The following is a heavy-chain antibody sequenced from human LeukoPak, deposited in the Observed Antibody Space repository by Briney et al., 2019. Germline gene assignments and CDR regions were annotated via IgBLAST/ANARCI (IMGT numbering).Heavy chain of an antibody. Sequence: SETLSLTCIVSGGSISSGSYYWSWIRQPAGKGLEWIGHIYTSGSTNYNPSLKSRVTISVDTSKNQFSLKLNSVTAADTAVYYCARAGRPYGTWVDPWGQGALVAVSS. CDR2: IYTSGST. J-gene: IGHJ5*02. CDR3: ARAGRPYGTWVDP. D-gene: IGHD6-6*01. CDR1: GGSISSGSYY. V-gene: IGHV4-61*09.